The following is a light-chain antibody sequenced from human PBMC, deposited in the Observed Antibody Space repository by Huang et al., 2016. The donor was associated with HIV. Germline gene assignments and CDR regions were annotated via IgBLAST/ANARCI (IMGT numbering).Light chain of an antibody. CDR2: DAS. J-gene: IGKJ4*01. CDR3: QQYDNLPLT. CDR1: HDITNS. Sequence: DIQMTQSPSSLSASVGDRATITCQASHDITNSLNWYQQKPGKAPKLLIYDASNLQTGVPSRFSGSGSGTDFTFTISSLQPEDIATYYCQQYDNLPLTFGGGTKVEIK. V-gene: IGKV1-33*01.